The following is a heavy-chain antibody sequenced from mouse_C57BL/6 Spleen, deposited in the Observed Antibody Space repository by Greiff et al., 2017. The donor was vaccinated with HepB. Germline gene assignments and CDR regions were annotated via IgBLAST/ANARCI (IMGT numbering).Heavy chain of an antibody. J-gene: IGHJ3*01. D-gene: IGHD2-4*01. CDR2: IHPNSGST. V-gene: IGHV1-64*01. Sequence: QVQLQQPGAELVKPGASVKLSCKASGYTFTSYWMHWVKQRPGQGLEWIGMIHPNSGSTNYNEKFKSKATLSVDKSSSTAYMQLSSLTSEDSAVYYCARDYDYSFAYWGQGTLVTVSA. CDR1: GYTFTSYW. CDR3: ARDYDYSFAY.